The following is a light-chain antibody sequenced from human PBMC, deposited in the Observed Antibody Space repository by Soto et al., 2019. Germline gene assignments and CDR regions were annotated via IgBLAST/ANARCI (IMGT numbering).Light chain of an antibody. J-gene: IGKJ4*01. V-gene: IGKV1-12*01. CDR3: QQANSFPLT. CDR1: QGISSW. Sequence: DIQMTQSPSSVSASVGDRVSITCRASQGISSWLAWYQQKPGKAPKLLIYTVSSLQSGVPSRFSGSGSGTXXXXXIXXXXPEDVATYFCQQANSFPLTFGGGTKVEIK. CDR2: TVS.